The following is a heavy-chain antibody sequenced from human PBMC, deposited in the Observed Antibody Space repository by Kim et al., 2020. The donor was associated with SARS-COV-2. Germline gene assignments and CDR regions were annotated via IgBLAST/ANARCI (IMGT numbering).Heavy chain of an antibody. Sequence: GGSLRLSCAASGFTFSGSPLPWVRQASGKGLEWVGRIRNKANSYATGYAASVKGRFTISRDDSKNTAYLEMRGLKTEDTALYYCTRIPATSLAFWDAFDIWGQGTMVTVSS. V-gene: IGHV3-73*01. CDR2: IRNKANSYAT. CDR3: TRIPATSLAFWDAFDI. D-gene: IGHD3-3*02. CDR1: GFTFSGSP. J-gene: IGHJ3*02.